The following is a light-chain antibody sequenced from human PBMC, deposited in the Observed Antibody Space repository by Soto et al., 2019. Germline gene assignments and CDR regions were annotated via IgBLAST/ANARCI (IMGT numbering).Light chain of an antibody. CDR1: SSDVGAYNY. V-gene: IGLV2-14*01. CDR3: SSYGSTSTRYV. J-gene: IGLJ1*01. Sequence: QSALTQPASVSGSPGQSITISCTGTSSDVGAYNYVSWYQQHPGKAPKLMIYEVSNRPSGVSNRFSGSKSGNTASLTISGLQAEDEADYFCSSYGSTSTRYVFGTGTKRTVL. CDR2: EVS.